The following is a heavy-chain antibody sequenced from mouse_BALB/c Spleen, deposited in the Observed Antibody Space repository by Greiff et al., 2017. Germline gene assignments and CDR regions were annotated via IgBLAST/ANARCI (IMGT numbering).Heavy chain of an antibody. CDR1: GFTFSSYA. CDR2: ISSGGSYT. Sequence: EVKLVESGGGLVKPGGSLKLSCAASGFTFSSYAMSWVRQTPEKRLEWVATISSGGSYTYYPDSVKGRFTISRDNAKNTLYLQMSSLRSEDTAMYYCARRGYDYDGYFDYWGQGTTLTVSS. D-gene: IGHD2-4*01. CDR3: ARRGYDYDGYFDY. V-gene: IGHV5-9-3*01. J-gene: IGHJ2*01.